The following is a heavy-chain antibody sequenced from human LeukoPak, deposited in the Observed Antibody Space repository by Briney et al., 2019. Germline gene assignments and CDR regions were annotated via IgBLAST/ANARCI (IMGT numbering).Heavy chain of an antibody. D-gene: IGHD3-3*01. Sequence: GGSLRLSCAASGFTFSSYSMNWVRQAPGKGLEWVSSISSSSSYIYYADSVKGRFTISRDNAKNSLYLQTNSLRAEDTAVYYCARDLSRPRYDFWSGYHVPLDYWGQGTLVTVSS. CDR1: GFTFSSYS. CDR3: ARDLSRPRYDFWSGYHVPLDY. V-gene: IGHV3-21*01. CDR2: ISSSSSYI. J-gene: IGHJ4*02.